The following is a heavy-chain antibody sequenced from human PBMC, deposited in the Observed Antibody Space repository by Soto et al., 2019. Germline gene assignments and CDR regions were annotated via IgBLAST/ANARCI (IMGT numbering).Heavy chain of an antibody. CDR3: VREGGHYYSSGSCVYYYYGVDV. CDR1: GGSISTYY. D-gene: IGHD3-22*01. J-gene: IGHJ6*02. CDR2: IYTSGST. V-gene: IGHV4-4*07. Sequence: QVQLQESGPGLVRPSETLYLTCTVSGGSISTYYWGWIRQPAGKGLEWIGRIYTSGSTNYNPSLKSRVTMSLDTSKNQFSLKLNSVTAADTAVYYCVREGGHYYSSGSCVYYYYGVDVWGQGTTVTVSS.